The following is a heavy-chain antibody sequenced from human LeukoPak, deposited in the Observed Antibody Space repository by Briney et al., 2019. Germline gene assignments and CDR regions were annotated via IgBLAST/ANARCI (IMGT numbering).Heavy chain of an antibody. V-gene: IGHV1-8*01. J-gene: IGHJ6*02. CDR2: MNPNSGNT. CDR1: GYSLSTID. D-gene: IGHD3-10*01. Sequence: ASLKVSCKTSGYSLSTIDINWVRQATGQGLECMGWMNPNSGNTNYEQKFQGRLTMTRDTSISTAYMELSSLRSEDTAVYYCARGGILVQGVTILYGMDVWGQGTTVTVSS. CDR3: ARGGILVQGVTILYGMDV.